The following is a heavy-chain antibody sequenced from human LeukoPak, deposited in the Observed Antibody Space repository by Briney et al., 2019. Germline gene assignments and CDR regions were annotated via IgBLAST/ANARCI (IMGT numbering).Heavy chain of an antibody. CDR3: ARGSTQYQLLSAVDY. J-gene: IGHJ4*02. D-gene: IGHD2-2*01. CDR2: ISWDGGST. CDR1: GFTFDDYT. Sequence: PGGSLRLSCAASGFTFDDYTMHWVRQAPGKGLEWVSLISWDGGSTYYADSVKGRFTISRDNAKNSLYLQMNSLRAEDTAVYYCARGSTQYQLLSAVDYWGQGALVTVSS. V-gene: IGHV3-43*01.